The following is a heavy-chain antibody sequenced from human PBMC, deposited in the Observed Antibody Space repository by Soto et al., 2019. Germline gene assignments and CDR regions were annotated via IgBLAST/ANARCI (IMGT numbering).Heavy chain of an antibody. Sequence: QVQLQESGPGLVKPSETLSLTCTVSGGSISSYYWSWIRQPPGKGLEWIGYIYYSGSTNYNPSLKSRLTISVDTSKNQFSLKLSSVTAADTAVYYCVRAMVRGERQYAFDIWGEGTMVTVSS. D-gene: IGHD3-10*01. CDR3: VRAMVRGERQYAFDI. CDR2: IYYSGST. J-gene: IGHJ3*02. V-gene: IGHV4-59*01. CDR1: GGSISSYY.